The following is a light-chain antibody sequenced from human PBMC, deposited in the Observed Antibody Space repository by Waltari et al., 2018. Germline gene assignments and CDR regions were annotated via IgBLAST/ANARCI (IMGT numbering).Light chain of an antibody. Sequence: EVVLTQSPGTLSLSPGERATLFCRASQSISRYLVWYQQRPGQAPRLHIYVASIRAAGIPDRFSGSGSGTDFTLSISRLEPEDFAVYYCQNHERLPATFGQGTRVEIK. J-gene: IGKJ1*01. V-gene: IGKV3-20*01. CDR1: QSISRY. CDR2: VAS. CDR3: QNHERLPAT.